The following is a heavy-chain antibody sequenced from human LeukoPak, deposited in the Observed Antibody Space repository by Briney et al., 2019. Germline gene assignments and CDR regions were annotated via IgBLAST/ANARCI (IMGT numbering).Heavy chain of an antibody. D-gene: IGHD3-16*01. V-gene: IGHV3-7*02. CDR2: IKHDGSQK. J-gene: IGHJ4*02. CDR1: GFTFSTYW. Sequence: GGSLRLSCAASGFTFSTYWMSWVRQVPGKGLEWVANIKHDGSQKFYVDSVKGRFTISRDNAKNSLYLQMSSLRVEDTAVCYCARGPAGDPFDHWGQGTLVTVSS. CDR3: ARGPAGDPFDH.